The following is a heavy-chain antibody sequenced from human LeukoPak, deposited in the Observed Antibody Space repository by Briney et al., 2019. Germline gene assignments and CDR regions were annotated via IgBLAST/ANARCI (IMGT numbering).Heavy chain of an antibody. CDR3: ARDKTRWYFDL. V-gene: IGHV4-61*02. CDR1: GGSISSGSCC. Sequence: SETLSLTCTVSGGSISSGSCCWSWIRQAAGKGLEWIGRIDTSGGTNYNPSINSRVTISIDTSKNQVSLKVSSVTAADTAVYYCARDKTRWYFDLWGRGTLVTVSS. J-gene: IGHJ2*01. CDR2: IDTSGGT.